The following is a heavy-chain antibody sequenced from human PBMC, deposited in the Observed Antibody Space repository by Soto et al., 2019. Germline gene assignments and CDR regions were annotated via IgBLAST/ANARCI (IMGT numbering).Heavy chain of an antibody. Sequence: GPSVKVSCKTSGYPFTDYFIHWVRQAPGQGLEWMGIISLYHHSTSYAQKFQGRLTVTADTSTTTVYMDLCSLTSEDSAVYWCARELYSCGGDCPYYMDYWGQGTLVTVSS. CDR1: GYPFTDYF. V-gene: IGHV1-46*01. J-gene: IGHJ4*02. CDR2: ISLYHHST. CDR3: ARELYSCGGDCPYYMDY. D-gene: IGHD2-21*02.